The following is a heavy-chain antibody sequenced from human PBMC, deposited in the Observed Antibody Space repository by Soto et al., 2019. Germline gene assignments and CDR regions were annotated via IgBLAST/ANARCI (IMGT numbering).Heavy chain of an antibody. D-gene: IGHD3-3*01. Sequence: GGSLRLSCAASGLTFSSYRMHWVGQAPGKGPERVPVIWYDGSNKYYADSVKGRFTITRGNSKNTLYLQMNSLRAEDTAVYYCARGLVGYYDFWSGYINGQYYYYYYTMDVWGKGPTVTVS. V-gene: IGHV3-33*01. CDR1: GLTFSSYR. J-gene: IGHJ6*03. CDR2: IWYDGSNK. CDR3: ARGLVGYYDFWSGYINGQYYYYYYTMDV.